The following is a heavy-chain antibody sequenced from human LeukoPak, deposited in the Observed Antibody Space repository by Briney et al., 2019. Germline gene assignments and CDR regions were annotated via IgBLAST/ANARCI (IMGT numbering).Heavy chain of an antibody. Sequence: GRSLRLSCEASGFTFSAYGMYWVRQAPGKELEWLAVVWLEGANKYYSDSVKGRFTISRDNSKNTLYLQMNSLRAEDTAVYYCARETLLDDSGDRALAPLGTWGRGTMVTVSS. V-gene: IGHV3-33*01. CDR2: VWLEGANK. CDR3: ARETLLDDSGDRALAPLGT. D-gene: IGHD4-17*01. CDR1: GFTFSAYG. J-gene: IGHJ5*02.